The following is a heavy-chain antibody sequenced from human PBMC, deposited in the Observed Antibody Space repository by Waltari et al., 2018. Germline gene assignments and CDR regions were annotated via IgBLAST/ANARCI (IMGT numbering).Heavy chain of an antibody. CDR3: AKELAAAGYYGMDV. Sequence: EVQLVESGGGLVQPGRSLRLSCAASGFTFDDYAMHWVRQAPGKGLEWVSGISGNSGSIGYADSVKGRFTISRDNAKNSLYLQMNSLRAEDTALYYCAKELAAAGYYGMDVWGQGTTVTVSS. CDR2: ISGNSGSI. J-gene: IGHJ6*02. D-gene: IGHD6-13*01. CDR1: GFTFDDYA. V-gene: IGHV3-9*01.